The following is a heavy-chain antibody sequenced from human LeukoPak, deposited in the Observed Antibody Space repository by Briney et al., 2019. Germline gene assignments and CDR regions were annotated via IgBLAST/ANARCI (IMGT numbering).Heavy chain of an antibody. V-gene: IGHV4-59*12. Sequence: SETLSLTCTVSGGSTSSYYWSWIRQPPGKGLEWIGYIYYSGSTNYNPSLKSRVTISVDTSKNQFSLKLSSVTAADTAVYYCARDRAYSSSWYGPPYYYYMDVWGKGTTVTVSS. CDR1: GGSTSSYY. D-gene: IGHD6-13*01. CDR3: ARDRAYSSSWYGPPYYYYMDV. CDR2: IYYSGST. J-gene: IGHJ6*03.